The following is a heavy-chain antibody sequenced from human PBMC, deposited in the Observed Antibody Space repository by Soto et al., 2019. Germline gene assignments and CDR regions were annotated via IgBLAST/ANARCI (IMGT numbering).Heavy chain of an antibody. D-gene: IGHD6-13*01. J-gene: IGHJ6*02. Sequence: GGSLRLSCAASGFTFSSYGMHWVRQAPGKGLEWVAVISYDGSNKYYADSVKGRFTISRDNSKNTLYLQMNSLRAEDTAVYYCAKDHSSSWYYYYGMDVWGQGTTVTVS. CDR1: GFTFSSYG. V-gene: IGHV3-30*18. CDR3: AKDHSSSWYYYYGMDV. CDR2: ISYDGSNK.